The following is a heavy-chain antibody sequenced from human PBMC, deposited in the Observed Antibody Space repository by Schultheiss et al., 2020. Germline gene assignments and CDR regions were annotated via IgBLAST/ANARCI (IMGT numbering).Heavy chain of an antibody. CDR3: ARDREQQLGWFDP. V-gene: IGHV1-46*01. J-gene: IGHJ5*02. D-gene: IGHD6-13*01. CDR1: GYTFSTYY. CDR2: INPRGGST. Sequence: ASVKVSCKASGYTFSTYYIHWVRQAPGQGLEWVGMINPRGGSTTYAQKFQDRVTLTRDTSTSTVYMELSGLRSEDTAVYYCARDREQQLGWFDPWGQGTLVTVSS.